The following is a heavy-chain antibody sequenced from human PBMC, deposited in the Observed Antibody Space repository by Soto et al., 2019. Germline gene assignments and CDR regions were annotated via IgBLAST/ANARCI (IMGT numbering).Heavy chain of an antibody. CDR2: IIPIFGTA. V-gene: IGHV1-69*13. J-gene: IGHJ5*02. CDR3: ARDRATVVVAATHWFDP. Sequence: SVKVSCKASGGTFSSYAISWVRQAPGQGLEWMGGIIPIFGTANYAQKFQGRVTITADESTSTAYMELSSLRSEDTAVYYCARDRATVVVAATHWFDPWGQGTLVTVSS. D-gene: IGHD2-15*01. CDR1: GGTFSSYA.